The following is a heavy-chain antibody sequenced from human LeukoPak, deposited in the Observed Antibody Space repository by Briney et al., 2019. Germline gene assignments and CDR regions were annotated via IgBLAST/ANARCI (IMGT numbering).Heavy chain of an antibody. D-gene: IGHD6-13*01. Sequence: GGSLRLSCAASGFTFSSYAMHWVRQAPGKGLEWAAVISYDGSNKYYADSVKGRFTISRDNSKNTLYLQMNSLRAEDTAVYYCAREFEDSSRGCDYWGQGTLVTVSS. V-gene: IGHV3-30-3*01. CDR2: ISYDGSNK. CDR1: GFTFSSYA. CDR3: AREFEDSSRGCDY. J-gene: IGHJ4*02.